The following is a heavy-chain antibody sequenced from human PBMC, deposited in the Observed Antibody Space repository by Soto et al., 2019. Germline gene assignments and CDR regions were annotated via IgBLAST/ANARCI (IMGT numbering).Heavy chain of an antibody. CDR1: GFTFSSYA. D-gene: IGHD6-19*01. Sequence: PGGSLRLSCAASGFTFSSYAMSWVRQAPGKGLEGVSAISGSGGSTYYADFVEARFTMTRPNAKNPMYLQMTSLGADPTPAKYRARHITVAGALAWIKPWGQGTMVTVTS. CDR2: ISGSGGST. J-gene: IGHJ5*02. V-gene: IGHV3-23*01. CDR3: ARHITVAGALAWIKP.